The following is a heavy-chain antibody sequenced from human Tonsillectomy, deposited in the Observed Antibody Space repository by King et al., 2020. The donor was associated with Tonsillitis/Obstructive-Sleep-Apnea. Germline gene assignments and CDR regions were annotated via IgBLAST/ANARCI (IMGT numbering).Heavy chain of an antibody. J-gene: IGHJ4*02. D-gene: IGHD2-2*01. V-gene: IGHV4-34*01. Sequence: VQLQQWGAGLLKPSETLSLTCAVYGGSFSGYYWSWLRQPPGKGLEWIGEINHSGSTNYNPSLKSRVTISVDTSKNQFSLKLSSVTAADTAVYYCARGRDIVVVPAAVYSSSHDYWGQGTLVTVSS. CDR1: GGSFSGYY. CDR2: INHSGST. CDR3: ARGRDIVVVPAAVYSSSHDY.